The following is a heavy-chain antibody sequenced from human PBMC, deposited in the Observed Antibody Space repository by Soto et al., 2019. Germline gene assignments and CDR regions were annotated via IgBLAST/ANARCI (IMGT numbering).Heavy chain of an antibody. CDR3: ARPRYYSDSGGYRRYDYYGMDV. J-gene: IGHJ6*02. Sequence: PGESLKISCKGSGYSFTNYWIGWVRQMPGKGLEWMGIIYPGDSDTRYSPSFQGQVTISADKSISTAYLKWSSLKASDTAMYYCARPRYYSDSGGYRRYDYYGMDVWGQGTTVTVSS. CDR2: IYPGDSDT. V-gene: IGHV5-51*01. D-gene: IGHD3-22*01. CDR1: GYSFTNYW.